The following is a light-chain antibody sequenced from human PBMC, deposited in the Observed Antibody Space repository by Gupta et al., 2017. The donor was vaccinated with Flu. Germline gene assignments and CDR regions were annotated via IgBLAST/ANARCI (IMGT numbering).Light chain of an antibody. J-gene: IGLJ2*01. CDR1: NSGIGNYNL. Sequence: ITIYCNGTNSGIGNYNLVCWYQQDPATAPKLLIYEGSERSSGVSSSFSGSKSGNTASLTISGLQAKDEAKYYCCSYTGRTNVVVGGGTTGTVL. V-gene: IGLV2-23*01. CDR2: EGS. CDR3: CSYTGRTNVV.